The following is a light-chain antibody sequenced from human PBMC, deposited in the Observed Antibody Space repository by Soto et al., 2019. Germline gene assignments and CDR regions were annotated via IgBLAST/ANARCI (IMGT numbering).Light chain of an antibody. V-gene: IGKV1-39*01. CDR1: QSISSY. CDR3: QHSYSTPS. J-gene: IGKJ3*01. Sequence: DIQMTQSPSSLSASVGDRVTITCRASQSISSYLNWYQQKPEKAPKLLIYAASSFKSEVPSRFSGSGSGTDFTLTISSQQHEDFATYYCQHSYSTPSFGPGTKVDIK. CDR2: AAS.